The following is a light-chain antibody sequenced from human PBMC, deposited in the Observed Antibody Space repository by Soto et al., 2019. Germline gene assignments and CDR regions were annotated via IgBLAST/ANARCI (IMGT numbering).Light chain of an antibody. CDR2: DAS. V-gene: IGKV1-33*01. J-gene: IGKJ2*01. Sequence: DIQMTQSPSSLSASVGERVTITCQASHDISNYLNWYQQKPGKAPKLLIYDASNLETGVPSRFSGSGSGTDFTFTISSLQPEDIATYYCQQYDNLPYTFGQGTKVDIK. CDR1: HDISNY. CDR3: QQYDNLPYT.